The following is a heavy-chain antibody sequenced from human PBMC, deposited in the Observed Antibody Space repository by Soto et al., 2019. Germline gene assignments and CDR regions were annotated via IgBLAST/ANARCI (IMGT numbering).Heavy chain of an antibody. Sequence: GGGLIQPGGSLGLSCAASGFTVSNNYMSWVRRAPGKGLEWVSLIYSGGSTFYADSVKGRFTISRDNSKNTLFLQMNSLRAEDTAVYFCATYTSLDYWGQGTLVTVSS. V-gene: IGHV3-53*01. CDR1: GFTVSNNY. D-gene: IGHD2-2*02. CDR2: IYSGGST. CDR3: ATYTSLDY. J-gene: IGHJ4*02.